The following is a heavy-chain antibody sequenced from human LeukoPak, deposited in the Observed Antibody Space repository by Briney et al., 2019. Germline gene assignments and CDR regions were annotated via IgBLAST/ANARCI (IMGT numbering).Heavy chain of an antibody. J-gene: IGHJ4*02. CDR2: INWNGGST. CDR1: GFTFDDYG. D-gene: IGHD1-1*01. Sequence: GGSLRLSCAASGFTFDDYGMSWVRQAPGKGLEWVSGINWNGGSTGYADSVKGRFTISRDNAKNSLYLQMNSLRAEDTAVYYCARDSIQLWPNAIDFWGQGTLVSVSS. CDR3: ARDSIQLWPNAIDF. V-gene: IGHV3-20*04.